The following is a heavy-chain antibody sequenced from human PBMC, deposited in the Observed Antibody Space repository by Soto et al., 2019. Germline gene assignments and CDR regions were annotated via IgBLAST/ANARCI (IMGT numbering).Heavy chain of an antibody. Sequence: GASVKVSCKASGGTFSSYAISWVRQAPGQGLEWMGGIIPIFGTANYAQKFQGRVTITADESTSTAYMELSSLRSEDTAVYYCARWLVPKGPFDYWGQGTLVTVSS. J-gene: IGHJ4*02. CDR1: GGTFSSYA. CDR2: IIPIFGTA. CDR3: ARWLVPKGPFDY. D-gene: IGHD6-19*01. V-gene: IGHV1-69*13.